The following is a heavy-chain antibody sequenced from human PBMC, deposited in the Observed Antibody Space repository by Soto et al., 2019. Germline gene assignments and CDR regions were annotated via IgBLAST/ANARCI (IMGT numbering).Heavy chain of an antibody. CDR3: VRGNSGSYGSAPT. D-gene: IGHD1-26*01. CDR2: TRHKTYRYTT. J-gene: IGHJ1*01. Sequence: EVHLVESGGGLAQPGGSLRLSCVASGFAFSDHYLDWVRQAPGKGLELVGRTRHKTYRYTTEYSASVKGRFTISTDDSKNSLYLQMTSLNTRDTAVNSSVRGNSGSYGSAPTRGQGTLVTFSS. CDR1: GFAFSDHY. V-gene: IGHV3-72*01.